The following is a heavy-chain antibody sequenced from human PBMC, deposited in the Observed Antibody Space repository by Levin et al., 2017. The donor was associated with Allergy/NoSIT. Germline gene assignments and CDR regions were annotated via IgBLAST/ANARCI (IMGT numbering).Heavy chain of an antibody. V-gene: IGHV3-30*18. D-gene: IGHD3-10*01. J-gene: IGHJ4*02. CDR1: GFTFSSYG. Sequence: PGGSLRLSCEGSGFTFSSYGMHWVRQAPGKGLEWVAFISFDGVKDKYAESVKGRFTISRDNSKNTVYVEMSSLRTEDTAIYYCAKDSSGSYYLFDSWGQGTLVTVSS. CDR3: AKDSSGSYYLFDS. CDR2: ISFDGVKD.